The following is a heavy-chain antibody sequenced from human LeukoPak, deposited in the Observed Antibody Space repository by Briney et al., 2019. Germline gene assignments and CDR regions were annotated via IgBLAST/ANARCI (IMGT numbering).Heavy chain of an antibody. CDR2: ISGSGGST. J-gene: IGHJ6*02. CDR1: GFTFSSYA. CDR3: AKGIAAAGLYYYYGMDV. Sequence: GGSLRLSCAASGFTFSSYAMSWVRQAPGKGLEWVSAISGSGGSTYYADSVKSRFTISRDNSKNTLYLQMNSLRAEDTAVYYCAKGIAAAGLYYYYGMDVWGQGTTVTVSS. D-gene: IGHD6-13*01. V-gene: IGHV3-23*01.